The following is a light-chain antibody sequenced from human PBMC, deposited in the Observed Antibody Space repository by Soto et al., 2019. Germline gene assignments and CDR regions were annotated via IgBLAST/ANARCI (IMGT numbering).Light chain of an antibody. Sequence: EIVLTQSPGTLSLSPGERATLSCRASQSVSSSYLAWYQQKPGQAPSLLIYGASSRATGFPDRFSGSRSGTDFTLTISRLEPEDFSVYYCQQYGSAPMWTFGQGTKVEIK. CDR1: QSVSSSY. CDR3: QQYGSAPMWT. V-gene: IGKV3-20*01. CDR2: GAS. J-gene: IGKJ1*01.